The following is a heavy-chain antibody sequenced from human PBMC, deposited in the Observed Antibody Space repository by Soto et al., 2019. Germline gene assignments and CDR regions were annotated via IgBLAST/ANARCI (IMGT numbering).Heavy chain of an antibody. Sequence: EVQLVESGGGLVQPGGSLRLSCAASGYTFSSYWMSWVRQAPGKGLEWVANIKQDGSEKYYVDSVKGRFTISRDNAKNSLNLQMNSLRVEDTAVYYCARDLHNWGTPGVDYWGQGTQVTVSS. CDR3: ARDLHNWGTPGVDY. V-gene: IGHV3-7*01. CDR1: GYTFSSYW. CDR2: IKQDGSEK. D-gene: IGHD7-27*01. J-gene: IGHJ4*02.